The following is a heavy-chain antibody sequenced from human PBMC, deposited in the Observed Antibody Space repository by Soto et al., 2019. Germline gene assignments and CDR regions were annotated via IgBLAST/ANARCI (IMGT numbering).Heavy chain of an antibody. CDR3: AKSRGPGY. CDR1: GFTFSSYA. J-gene: IGHJ4*02. Sequence: GSLRLSCAASGFTFSSYAMSWVRQAPGKGLEWVSAISGSGGSIYYEDSVKGQFTITRNNSKNTLYLQMKSLRVVDTAVYYCAKSRGPGYWGQGTLVTVSS. D-gene: IGHD3-16*01. CDR2: ISGSGGSI. V-gene: IGHV3-23*01.